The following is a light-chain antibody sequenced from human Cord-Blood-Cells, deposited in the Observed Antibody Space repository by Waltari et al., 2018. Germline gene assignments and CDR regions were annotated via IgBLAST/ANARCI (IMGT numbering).Light chain of an antibody. Sequence: DIVMTQTPLSLSVTPGQPASISCKSSQSLLHSDGKTYLYWYLQKPGQSPQLLIYEVSNRFYGVPDRYSGSGSGTDFTQKISRVEAEDVGVYYCMQSIQLPITFGQGTRLEIK. CDR3: MQSIQLPIT. J-gene: IGKJ5*01. CDR1: QSLLHSDGKTY. V-gene: IGKV2D-29*02. CDR2: EVS.